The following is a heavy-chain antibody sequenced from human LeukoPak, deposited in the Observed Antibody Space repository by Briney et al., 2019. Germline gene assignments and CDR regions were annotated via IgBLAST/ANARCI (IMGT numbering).Heavy chain of an antibody. CDR2: ISGSGGST. Sequence: GGSLRLSCAASGFTFSSYAMSWVRQAPGKGLEWVSAISGSGGSTYYADSVKGRFTISRDNSKNTLYLQMNSLRAEDTAVYYCAKDSVAVPAAKGSYFDYWAQGTLVTVSS. CDR3: AKDSVAVPAAKGSYFDY. J-gene: IGHJ4*02. D-gene: IGHD2-2*01. CDR1: GFTFSSYA. V-gene: IGHV3-23*01.